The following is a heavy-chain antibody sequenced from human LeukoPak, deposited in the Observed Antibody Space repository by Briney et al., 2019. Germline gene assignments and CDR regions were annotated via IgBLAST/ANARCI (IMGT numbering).Heavy chain of an antibody. Sequence: GGSLRLSCAASGFTFSSYDMHWARQATGKGLEWVSAIGTAGDTYYPGSVKGRFTISRENAKNSLYLQMNSLRAGDTAVYYCARGPGVVGATNAFDIWGQGTMVTVSS. CDR2: IGTAGDT. V-gene: IGHV3-13*01. CDR1: GFTFSSYD. J-gene: IGHJ3*02. D-gene: IGHD1-26*01. CDR3: ARGPGVVGATNAFDI.